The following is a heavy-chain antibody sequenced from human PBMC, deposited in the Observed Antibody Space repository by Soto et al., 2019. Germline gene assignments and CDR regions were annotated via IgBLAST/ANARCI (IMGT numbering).Heavy chain of an antibody. Sequence: GGSLRLSCAASGFTFSSYEMNWVRQAPGKGLEWVSYISSSGSTIYYADSVKGRFTISRDNAKNSLYLQMNSLRAEDTAVYYCARVLRIQLWLPDYGMDVWGQGTTVTVSS. CDR2: ISSSGSTI. CDR3: ARVLRIQLWLPDYGMDV. CDR1: GFTFSSYE. J-gene: IGHJ6*02. D-gene: IGHD5-18*01. V-gene: IGHV3-48*03.